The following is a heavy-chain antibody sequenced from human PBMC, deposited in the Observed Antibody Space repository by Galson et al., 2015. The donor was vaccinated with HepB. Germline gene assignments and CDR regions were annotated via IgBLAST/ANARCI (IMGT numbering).Heavy chain of an antibody. Sequence: SLRLSCAASGFTFGDYAMSWFRQAPGKGLEWVGFIRSKAYGGTTEYAASVKGRFTISRDDSKSIAYLQMNSLKTEDTAVYYCTGVLRYFDWLLYCYWGQGTLVTVSS. CDR1: GFTFGDYA. D-gene: IGHD3-9*01. CDR3: TGVLRYFDWLLYCY. V-gene: IGHV3-49*03. CDR2: IRSKAYGGTT. J-gene: IGHJ4*02.